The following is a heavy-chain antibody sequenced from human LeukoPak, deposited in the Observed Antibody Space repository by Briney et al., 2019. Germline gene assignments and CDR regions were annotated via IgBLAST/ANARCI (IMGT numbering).Heavy chain of an antibody. Sequence: SETLSLTCAVYGGSFSGYYWTWIRQTPGKGLEWIGEINYSGNTNYNRPLKGRVTISADTSKNQFSLRLSSVTAADTAVYYCARRGTAYCRGGNCYSDKYFDYWGQGTQVTVSS. D-gene: IGHD2-15*01. CDR2: INYSGNT. CDR1: GGSFSGYY. CDR3: ARRGTAYCRGGNCYSDKYFDY. J-gene: IGHJ4*02. V-gene: IGHV4-34*01.